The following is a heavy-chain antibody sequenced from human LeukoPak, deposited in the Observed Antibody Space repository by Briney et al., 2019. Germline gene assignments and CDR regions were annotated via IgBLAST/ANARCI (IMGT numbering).Heavy chain of an antibody. CDR2: IRYDGSNK. J-gene: IGHJ6*03. V-gene: IGHV3-30*02. Sequence: PGGSLRLSCAASGFTFSSYGMHWVRQAPGKGLERVAFIRYDGSNKYYADSVKGRFTISRDNSKNTLYLQMNSLRAEDMAVYYCARDNPRDYSSGWYFVDYYYYMDVWGKGTTVTVSS. CDR3: ARDNPRDYSSGWYFVDYYYYMDV. CDR1: GFTFSSYG. D-gene: IGHD6-19*01.